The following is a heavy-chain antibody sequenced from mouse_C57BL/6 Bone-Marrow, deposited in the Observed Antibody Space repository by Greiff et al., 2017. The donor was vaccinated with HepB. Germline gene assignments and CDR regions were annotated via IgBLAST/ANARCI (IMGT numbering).Heavy chain of an antibody. Sequence: VQLKESGGGLVQPGESLKLSCESNEYEFPSHDMSWVRKTPEKRLELVAAINSDGGSTYYPDTMERRFIISRDNTKKTLYLQMSRLRSEDTALYYCAKIYYGNSYWYFDVWGTGTTVTVSS. CDR3: AKIYYGNSYWYFDV. CDR2: INSDGGST. V-gene: IGHV5-2*01. D-gene: IGHD2-1*01. J-gene: IGHJ1*03. CDR1: EYEFPSHD.